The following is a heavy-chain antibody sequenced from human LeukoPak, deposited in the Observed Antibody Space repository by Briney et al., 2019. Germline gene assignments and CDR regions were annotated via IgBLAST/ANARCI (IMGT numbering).Heavy chain of an antibody. V-gene: IGHV3-74*01. CDR3: ARDANLYDAFDI. Sequence: PGGSLRLSCAASRFTFSSYWMHWVRQAPGKGLVWVSRINSDGSITSYADSVKGRFTISRDNAKNTLYLQMNSLRAEDTAVYYCARDANLYDAFDIWGQGTLVTVSS. J-gene: IGHJ3*02. CDR1: RFTFSSYW. D-gene: IGHD1-14*01. CDR2: INSDGSIT.